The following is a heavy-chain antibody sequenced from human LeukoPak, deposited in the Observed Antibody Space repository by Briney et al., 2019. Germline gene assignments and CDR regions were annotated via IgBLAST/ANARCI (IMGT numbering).Heavy chain of an antibody. CDR2: ISSSSYI. J-gene: IGHJ6*02. CDR3: ARETTFLVSRKDL. D-gene: IGHD3-16*01. Sequence: GGSLRLSCAASGFTFSSYSMNWVRQAPGKGLEWVSSISSSSYIYYADSVKGRFTISRDNAKNSLYLQMNSLRAEDTAVYYCARETTFLVSRKDLWGQRTPGTVSS. CDR1: GFTFSSYS. V-gene: IGHV3-21*01.